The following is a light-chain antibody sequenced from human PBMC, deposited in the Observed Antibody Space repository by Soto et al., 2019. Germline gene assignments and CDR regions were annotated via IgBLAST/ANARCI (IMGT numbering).Light chain of an antibody. CDR2: AAS. Sequence: DIHMTQSPSSLSASVGYRFTITCGAGQGVSNYLAWYQQKPVKVPKLLIYAASTLQSGVPSRFSGSGSGTDFTLTISSLQPEHVATYYCQKYNSAPRTFGQGTKVDIK. V-gene: IGKV1-27*01. CDR1: QGVSNY. CDR3: QKYNSAPRT. J-gene: IGKJ1*01.